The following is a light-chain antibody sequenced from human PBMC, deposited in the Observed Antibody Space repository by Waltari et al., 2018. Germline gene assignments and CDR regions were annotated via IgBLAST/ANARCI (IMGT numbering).Light chain of an antibody. V-gene: IGLV2-14*03. CDR1: SSDVGGYNF. CDR3: SSYTSSRTRV. CDR2: DVA. Sequence: QSALTQPASVSGSPGQSISISCTGTSSDVGGYNFVSWYQQHPGKAPQLMIYDVANRPSGVSNRFSVSKSGNTASLTLSGLQAEDEADYYCSSYTSSRTRVFGTGTKVTVL. J-gene: IGLJ1*01.